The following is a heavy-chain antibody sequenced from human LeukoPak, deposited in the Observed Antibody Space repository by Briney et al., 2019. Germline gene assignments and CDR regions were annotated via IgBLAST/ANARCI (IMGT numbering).Heavy chain of an antibody. CDR3: AKGVESNWVRQPLHY. V-gene: IGHV3-23*01. Sequence: GGSLRLSCAASGLSFSSFAMSWVRQGPARGLEWVSSIRGNGETLYADSVKGRFTLSSDSSRNTVHFQLNNLRVEDTAIYYCAKGVESNWVRQPLHYWGQGTLVTVSS. CDR2: IRGNGET. J-gene: IGHJ4*02. CDR1: GLSFSSFA. D-gene: IGHD3-10*01.